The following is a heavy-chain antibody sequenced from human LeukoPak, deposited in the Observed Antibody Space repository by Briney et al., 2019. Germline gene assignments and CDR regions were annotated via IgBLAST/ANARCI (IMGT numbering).Heavy chain of an antibody. CDR1: GFTFSSYS. D-gene: IGHD1-26*01. CDR2: ISSSSSYI. Sequence: PGGSLRLSCAASGFTFSSYSMNWVRQAPGKGLEWVSSISSSSSYIYYADSVKGRFTISRDNAKNSLYLQMNSLRAEDTAVYYCAKAAGATTYGVFDYWGQGTLVTVSS. CDR3: AKAAGATTYGVFDY. J-gene: IGHJ4*02. V-gene: IGHV3-21*01.